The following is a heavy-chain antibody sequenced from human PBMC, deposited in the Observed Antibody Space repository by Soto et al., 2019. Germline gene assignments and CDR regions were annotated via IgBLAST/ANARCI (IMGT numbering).Heavy chain of an antibody. Sequence: SGPTLVNPTQTLTLTCTFSGFSLSTSGVGVGWIRQPPGKALEWLALIYWNDDKRYSPSLKSRLTITKDISKNQVVLTMTNMDPVDTATYYCAHTYYDFWSGKLGDFQHWGQGTLVTVSS. CDR3: AHTYYDFWSGKLGDFQH. V-gene: IGHV2-5*01. D-gene: IGHD3-3*01. J-gene: IGHJ1*01. CDR1: GFSLSTSGVG. CDR2: IYWNDDK.